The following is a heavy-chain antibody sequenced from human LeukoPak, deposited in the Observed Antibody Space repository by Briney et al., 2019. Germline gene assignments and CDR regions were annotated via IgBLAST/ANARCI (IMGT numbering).Heavy chain of an antibody. CDR3: ARLRYSGSYSIFDY. D-gene: IGHD1-26*01. CDR1: GGSISSSSYY. J-gene: IGHJ4*02. CDR2: IYYSGST. V-gene: IGHV4-39*01. Sequence: SETLSLTCTVSGGSISSSSYYWGWIRQPPGKGLEWIGSIYYSGSTYYNPSLKSRVTISVDTSKNQFSLKLSSVTAADTAVYYCARLRYSGSYSIFDYWGQGTLVTVSS.